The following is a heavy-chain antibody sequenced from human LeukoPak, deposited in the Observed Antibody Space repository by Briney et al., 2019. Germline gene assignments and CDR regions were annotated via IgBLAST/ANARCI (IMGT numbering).Heavy chain of an antibody. Sequence: GVSLQISCKGSGYSFTSYWIGWVRQMPGKGLEWMGSIYPGDSDTRYSPSFQGQVTISADKSISTAYLQWSSLKASDTAMYYCATVEMATLGDAFDIWGQGTMVTVSS. J-gene: IGHJ3*02. CDR3: ATVEMATLGDAFDI. D-gene: IGHD5-24*01. CDR1: GYSFTSYW. CDR2: IYPGDSDT. V-gene: IGHV5-51*01.